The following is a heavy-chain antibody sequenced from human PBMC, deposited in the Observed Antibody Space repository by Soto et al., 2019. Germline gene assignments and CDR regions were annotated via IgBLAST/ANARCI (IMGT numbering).Heavy chain of an antibody. D-gene: IGHD3-10*01. CDR2: ISGSGRTT. CDR3: AKPYNELLTEYPPFDS. V-gene: IGHV3-23*01. J-gene: IGHJ4*02. Sequence: EVQLLESGGALVHPGGSLRLSCAASGFTFSSYAMSWVRQAPGRGLEWVSAISGSGRTTYYADSVKGRFTISRDNSKNTLPLQVNSLGAEETALYYWAKPYNELLTEYPPFDSWGQGTLVTVAS. CDR1: GFTFSSYA.